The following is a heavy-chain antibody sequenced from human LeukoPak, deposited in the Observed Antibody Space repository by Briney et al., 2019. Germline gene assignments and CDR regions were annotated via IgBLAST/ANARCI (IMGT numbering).Heavy chain of an antibody. J-gene: IGHJ5*02. Sequence: SETLSLTCTASGGSISSGGYYWSWIRQPPGKGLEWIGYIYHSGSTYYNPSLKSRVTISVDRSKNQFSLKLSSVTAADTAVYYCARGITGGYFDWFDPWGQGTLVTVSS. D-gene: IGHD3-9*01. CDR2: IYHSGST. CDR1: GGSISSGGYY. V-gene: IGHV4-30-2*01. CDR3: ARGITGGYFDWFDP.